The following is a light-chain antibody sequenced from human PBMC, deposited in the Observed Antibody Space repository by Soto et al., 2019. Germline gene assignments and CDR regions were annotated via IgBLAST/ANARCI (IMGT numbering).Light chain of an antibody. CDR1: SSNIGSKT. V-gene: IGLV1-44*01. J-gene: IGLJ3*02. Sequence: QSVLTQPPSASGTPGQRVTISCSGSSSNIGSKTVNWYQQLPGTAPKLLIHSNNQRPSGVPDRFSSSKSGTSASLAISGLQSEDEADYYCAAWDDSLNGLWVFGGGTKLTVL. CDR3: AAWDDSLNGLWV. CDR2: SNN.